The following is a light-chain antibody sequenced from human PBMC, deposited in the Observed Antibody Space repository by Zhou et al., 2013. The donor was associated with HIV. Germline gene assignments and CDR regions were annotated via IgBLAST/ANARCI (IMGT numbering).Light chain of an antibody. CDR2: GAS. J-gene: IGKJ1*01. Sequence: EIVLTQSPGTLSLSPGERATLSCRASQSVSYSYLAWYQQKPGQAPRLLIYGASTRATDIPARFSGSGSGTEFTLTISSLLSEDFAVYYCQQYNNWPKTFGQGTKGGNQT. CDR3: QQYNNWPKT. V-gene: IGKV3-15*01. CDR1: QSVSYSY.